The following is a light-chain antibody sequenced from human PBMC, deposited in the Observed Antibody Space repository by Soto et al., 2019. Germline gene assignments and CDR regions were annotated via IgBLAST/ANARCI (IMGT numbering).Light chain of an antibody. V-gene: IGKV3-20*01. Sequence: EIVLTQSPDTLSLSAGERATLSCRASQSVSSNLGWYQQKPGQAPRLLIYGASSRATGIPDRFSGRGGGTDFTLTISRLPPDDFAVYYCQQYGGSPRTFGQGTKVEI. CDR1: QSVSSN. CDR3: QQYGGSPRT. J-gene: IGKJ1*01. CDR2: GAS.